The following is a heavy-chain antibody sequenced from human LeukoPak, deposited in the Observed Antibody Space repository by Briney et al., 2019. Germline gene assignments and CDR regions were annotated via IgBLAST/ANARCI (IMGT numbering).Heavy chain of an antibody. CDR1: GYTFTSYD. V-gene: IGHV1-8*01. D-gene: IGHD6-6*01. J-gene: IGHJ6*03. CDR2: MNPNSGNT. CDR3: AREGSIAARRYYYYYMDV. Sequence: ASVKVSCKASGYTFTSYDINWVRQATGQGLEWMGWMNPNSGNTGYAQKFQGRVTMTRNTSISTAYMELSSLRSEDTAVYYCAREGSIAARRYYYYYMDVWGKRTTVTVSS.